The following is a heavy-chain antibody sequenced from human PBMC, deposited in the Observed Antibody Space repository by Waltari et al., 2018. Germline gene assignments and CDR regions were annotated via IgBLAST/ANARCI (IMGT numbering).Heavy chain of an antibody. CDR3: ARDQGGYYDSSGRTTYYFDY. D-gene: IGHD3-22*01. Sequence: QVQLQESGPGLVKPSETLSLTCTVSGGSISSYYWSWIRQPPGKGLEWIWYNYYSGSTNYYPSLKSRVTISVDTSKNQFSLKLSSVTAADTAVYYCARDQGGYYDSSGRTTYYFDYWGQGTLVTVSS. CDR2: NYYSGST. V-gene: IGHV4-59*01. J-gene: IGHJ4*02. CDR1: GGSISSYY.